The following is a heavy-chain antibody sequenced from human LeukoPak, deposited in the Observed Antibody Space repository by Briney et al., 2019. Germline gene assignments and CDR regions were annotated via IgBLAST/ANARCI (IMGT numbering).Heavy chain of an antibody. D-gene: IGHD3-9*01. CDR1: GGTFSSYA. V-gene: IGHV1-69*05. Sequence: ASVKVFCKASGGTFSSYAISWVRQAPGQGLEWMGGIIPIFGTANYAQKFQGRVTITTDESTSTAYMELSSLRSEDTAVYYCARDRGPYYDILTGRKDYYYMDVWGKGTTVTVSS. CDR2: IIPIFGTA. J-gene: IGHJ6*03. CDR3: ARDRGPYYDILTGRKDYYYMDV.